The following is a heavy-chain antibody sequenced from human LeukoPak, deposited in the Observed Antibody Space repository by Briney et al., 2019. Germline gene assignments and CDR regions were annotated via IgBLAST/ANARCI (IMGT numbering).Heavy chain of an antibody. CDR3: ARGQYSSSSGYFDY. CDR1: GGSISSYY. J-gene: IGHJ4*02. CDR2: IYYSGST. V-gene: IGHV4-59*01. D-gene: IGHD6-6*01. Sequence: SETLSLTCTVSGGSISSYYWSWIRQPPGKGLEWIGYIYYSGSTNYNPSLKSRVTISVDTPKNQFSLKLSSVTAADTAVYYCARGQYSSSSGYFDYWGQGTLVTVSS.